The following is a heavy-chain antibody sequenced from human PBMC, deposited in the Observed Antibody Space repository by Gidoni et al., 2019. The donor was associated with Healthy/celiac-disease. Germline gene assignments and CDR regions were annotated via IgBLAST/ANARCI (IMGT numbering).Heavy chain of an antibody. J-gene: IGHJ4*02. CDR3: ARGRGYSGYDNLTWFDY. CDR2: INHSGST. CDR1: GGSFRGYY. D-gene: IGHD5-12*01. Sequence: QVQLQQWGAGLLKPSETLSLTCAVYGGSFRGYYWSWHRQPPGKGLEWLGEINHSGSTNYNPSLKSRVTISVDTSKNQFSLKLSSVTAADTAVYYCARGRGYSGYDNLTWFDYWGQGTLVTVSS. V-gene: IGHV4-34*01.